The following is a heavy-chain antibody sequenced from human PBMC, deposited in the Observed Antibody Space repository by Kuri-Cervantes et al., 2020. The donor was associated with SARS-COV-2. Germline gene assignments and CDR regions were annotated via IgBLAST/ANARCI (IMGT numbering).Heavy chain of an antibody. CDR1: GFTFSNAW. V-gene: IGHV3-15*01. CDR3: ARDLFGASGYHTYYYYYYMDV. J-gene: IGHJ6*03. Sequence: GGSLRLSCAASGFTFSNAWMSWVRQAPGKGLEWVGRIKSKTDGGTTDYAAPVKGRFTISRDDSKNTLYLQMNSLRAEDTAVYYCARDLFGASGYHTYYYYYYMDVWGKGTTVTVSS. CDR2: IKSKTDGGTT. D-gene: IGHD3-3*01.